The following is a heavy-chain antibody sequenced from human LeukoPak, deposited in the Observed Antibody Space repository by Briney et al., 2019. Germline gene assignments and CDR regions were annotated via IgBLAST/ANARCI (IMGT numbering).Heavy chain of an antibody. V-gene: IGHV3-48*04. J-gene: IGHJ4*02. CDR3: AGAGDY. CDR2: ISSSSSTI. Sequence: GGSLRLSCAASGFTVSSNYMSWVRQAPGKGLEWVSYISSSSSTIYYADSVKGRFTISRDNAKNSLYLQMNSLRAEDTAVYYCAGAGDYWGQGTLVTVSS. CDR1: GFTVSSNY.